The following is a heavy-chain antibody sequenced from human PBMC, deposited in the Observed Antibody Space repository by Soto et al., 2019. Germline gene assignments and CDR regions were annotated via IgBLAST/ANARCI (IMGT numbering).Heavy chain of an antibody. CDR3: AKDHGSGSYPY. J-gene: IGHJ4*02. CDR1: GSTLSSHW. CDR2: INQDGFGK. D-gene: IGHD1-26*01. Sequence: GGSLRLSCVISGSTLSSHWMTWVRQAPGKGLGWVASINQDGFGKHYLDSAKGRFTISRDTAKSSLYLQMDSLRVEDTAVYYCAKDHGSGSYPYWGQGTLVTVSS. V-gene: IGHV3-7*05.